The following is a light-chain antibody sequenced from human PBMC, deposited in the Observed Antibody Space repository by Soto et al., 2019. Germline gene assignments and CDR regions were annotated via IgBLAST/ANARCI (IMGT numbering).Light chain of an antibody. Sequence: QSVLTQPPSVSAAPGQKVTISCSGTSSNIGNNYVSWYQQLPGTAPKLHIYENNKRPSGIPDRFSGSKSGTSATLGITGLQTGDEADYYCGTWDSSLSAGWVFGGGTKLTVL. V-gene: IGLV1-51*02. CDR1: SSNIGNNY. J-gene: IGLJ3*02. CDR2: ENN. CDR3: GTWDSSLSAGWV.